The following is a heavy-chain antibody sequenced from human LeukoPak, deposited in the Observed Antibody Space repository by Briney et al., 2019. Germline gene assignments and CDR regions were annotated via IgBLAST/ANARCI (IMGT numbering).Heavy chain of an antibody. CDR1: GDSITSHY. Sequence: SETLSLTCSVSGDSITSHYWSWIRQPPGKGLEWIGYLHYRGNTNHNSSLKSRMTISLDTSRNQFSLRLSSVTAADTAIYFCARESSTSQTNLFDSWGQGTLVTVSS. D-gene: IGHD6-6*01. J-gene: IGHJ4*02. CDR2: LHYRGNT. CDR3: ARESSTSQTNLFDS. V-gene: IGHV4-59*11.